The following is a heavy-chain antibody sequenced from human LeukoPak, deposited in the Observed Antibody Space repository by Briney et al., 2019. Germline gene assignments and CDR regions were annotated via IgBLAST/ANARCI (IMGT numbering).Heavy chain of an antibody. J-gene: IGHJ4*02. CDR1: GFTFSSYA. D-gene: IGHD6-19*01. Sequence: SGRSLRLSCAASGFTFSSYAMSWVRQAPGKGLEWVSSISGSGDSTYYADSVKGRSTISRDNSKNTLYLQMNSLRAEDTALYYCAIVIAVAGPATFYWGQGTLATVSS. CDR2: ISGSGDST. CDR3: AIVIAVAGPATFY. V-gene: IGHV3-23*01.